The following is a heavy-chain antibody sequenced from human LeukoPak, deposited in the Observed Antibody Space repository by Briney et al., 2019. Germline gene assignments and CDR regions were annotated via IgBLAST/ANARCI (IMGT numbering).Heavy chain of an antibody. J-gene: IGHJ6*02. CDR2: INHSGST. D-gene: IGHD3-10*01. Sequence: SETLSLTCAVYGGSFSGYYWSWIRQPPGKGLEWIGEINHSGSTNYNPSLKSRVTISVDTSKNQFSLKLSSVTAADTAVYYCASGYYYGMDVWGQGTTVTVSS. V-gene: IGHV4-34*01. CDR3: ASGYYYGMDV. CDR1: GGSFSGYY.